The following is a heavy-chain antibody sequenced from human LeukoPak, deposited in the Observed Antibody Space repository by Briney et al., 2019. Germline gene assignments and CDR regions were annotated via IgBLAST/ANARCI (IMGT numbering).Heavy chain of an antibody. CDR1: GYTFTGYY. CDR3: ASGQLRYFDWFDP. Sequence: ASVKVSCKASGYTFTGYYMHWVRQAPGQGLEWMGWINPNNGGTNYAQKFQGRVTMTRDTSISTAYMELSRLRSDDTAVYYCASGQLRYFDWFDPWGQGTLVTVSS. J-gene: IGHJ5*02. D-gene: IGHD3-9*01. CDR2: INPNNGGT. V-gene: IGHV1-2*02.